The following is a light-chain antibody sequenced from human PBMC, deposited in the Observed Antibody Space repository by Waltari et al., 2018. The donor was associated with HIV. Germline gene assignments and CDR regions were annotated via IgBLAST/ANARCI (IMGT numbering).Light chain of an antibody. J-gene: IGKJ2*01. Sequence: EIVMTQSPATLSVSPGESATLSCRASQSGSSNLAWYQQKPGQAPRLLIYGASTRATGIPARFSGSGSGTEFTLTISSLQSEDFAVYYCQQYNNWPPMYTFGQGTKLEIK. CDR2: GAS. CDR3: QQYNNWPPMYT. CDR1: QSGSSN. V-gene: IGKV3-15*01.